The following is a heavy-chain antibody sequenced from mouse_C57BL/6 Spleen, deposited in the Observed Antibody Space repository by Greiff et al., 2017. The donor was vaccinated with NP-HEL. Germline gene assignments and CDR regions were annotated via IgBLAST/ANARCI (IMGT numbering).Heavy chain of an antibody. Sequence: QVQLQQSGPELVKPGASVKISCKASGYAFSSSWMNWVKQRPGKGLEWIGRIYPGDGDTNYNGKFKGKATLTADKSSSTAYMQLSSLTSEDSAVYFCARGPTTVVSPWYFDVWGTGTTVTVSS. CDR3: ARGPTTVVSPWYFDV. J-gene: IGHJ1*03. V-gene: IGHV1-82*01. CDR2: IYPGDGDT. CDR1: GYAFSSSW. D-gene: IGHD1-1*01.